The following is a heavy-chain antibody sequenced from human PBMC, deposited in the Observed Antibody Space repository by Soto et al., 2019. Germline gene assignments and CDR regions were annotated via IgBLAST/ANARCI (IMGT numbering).Heavy chain of an antibody. CDR2: MNPNNGNA. J-gene: IGHJ6*02. Sequence: ASVKVSCKASGFTFITYDFSWVRQAAGQGLEWMGWMNPNNGNAGFAQKFRGRINMTRNTSISTAYLELSSLRSDDTAVYYCARDRYYDFWSGYYGAHDYYYYGMDVWGQGTTVTVSS. D-gene: IGHD3-3*01. CDR3: ARDRYYDFWSGYYGAHDYYYYGMDV. CDR1: GFTFITYD. V-gene: IGHV1-8*01.